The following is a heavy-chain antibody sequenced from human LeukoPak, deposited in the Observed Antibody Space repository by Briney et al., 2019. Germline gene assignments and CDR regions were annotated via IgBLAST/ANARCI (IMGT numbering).Heavy chain of an antibody. V-gene: IGHV1-46*01. Sequence: ASVKVSCKASGYTFTSNYMHWVRQAPGQGLEWMGIINPSGGSTSYAQKFQGRVTMTRDTSTSTVYMELSSLRSENTAVYYCARGSGSYQGYYGMDVWGQGTTVTVSS. D-gene: IGHD1-26*01. CDR3: ARGSGSYQGYYGMDV. J-gene: IGHJ6*02. CDR2: INPSGGST. CDR1: GYTFTSNY.